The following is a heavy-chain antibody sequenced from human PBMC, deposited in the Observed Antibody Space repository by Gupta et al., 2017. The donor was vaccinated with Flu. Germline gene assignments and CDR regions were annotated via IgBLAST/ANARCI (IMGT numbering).Heavy chain of an antibody. Sequence: QVQLQESGPGLVKPSETLSLTCDVSGYSISSGFYWGWIRQSPGKGLEWIGGIYHNGRTYYNPSLKSRVTISVDTSKNQFSLTLSSVTAADTAVYYCAREESLTSRRGVLDSWGQGAPVTVSS. CDR2: IYHNGRT. CDR1: GYSISSGFY. J-gene: IGHJ4*02. CDR3: AREESLTSRRGVLDS. D-gene: IGHD6-6*01. V-gene: IGHV4-38-2*02.